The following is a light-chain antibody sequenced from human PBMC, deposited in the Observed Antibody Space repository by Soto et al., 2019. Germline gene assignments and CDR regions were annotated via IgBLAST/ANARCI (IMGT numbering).Light chain of an antibody. V-gene: IGKV3-11*01. J-gene: IGKJ1*01. CDR2: DAS. CDR3: QQRSNWPPWT. CDR1: QSVSSD. Sequence: ETVLTQSPATLSLSPGETATLSCRASQSVSSDLAWYQQKPGQAPRLLIYDASNRATGIPARFSGSGSGTDFTLTISSLEPEDFAVYYCQQRSNWPPWTFGQGTKVEIK.